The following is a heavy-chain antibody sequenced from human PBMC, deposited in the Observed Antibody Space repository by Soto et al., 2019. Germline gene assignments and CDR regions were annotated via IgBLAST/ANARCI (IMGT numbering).Heavy chain of an antibody. D-gene: IGHD6-13*01. Sequence: QVQLQESGPGLVKPSGTLSLTCAVSSGSISTSNWWSWVRQPPGKGLEWIGQIYHSGSTNYNPSLKSRVTISVVKSKNQFSLKLNSVTAADTAVYFCARGDQEISAAGTYYYCYMDVWGKGTTVTVSS. J-gene: IGHJ6*03. V-gene: IGHV4-4*02. CDR2: IYHSGST. CDR3: ARGDQEISAAGTYYYCYMDV. CDR1: SGSISTSNW.